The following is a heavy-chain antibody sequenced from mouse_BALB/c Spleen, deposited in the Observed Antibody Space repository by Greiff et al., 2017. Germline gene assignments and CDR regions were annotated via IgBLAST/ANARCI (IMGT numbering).Heavy chain of an antibody. CDR1: GFTFSSYG. Sequence: EVQVVESGGDLVKPGGSLKLSCAASGFTFSSYGMSWVRQTPDKRLEWVATISSGGSYTYYPDSVKGRFTISRDNAKNTLYLQMSSLKSEDTAMYYCASPDGYYGYWGQGTTLTVSS. V-gene: IGHV5-6*01. CDR2: ISSGGSYT. CDR3: ASPDGYYGY. D-gene: IGHD2-3*01. J-gene: IGHJ2*01.